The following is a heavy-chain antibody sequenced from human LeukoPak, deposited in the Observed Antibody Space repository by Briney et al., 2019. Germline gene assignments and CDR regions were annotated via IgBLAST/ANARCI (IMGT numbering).Heavy chain of an antibody. J-gene: IGHJ4*02. CDR3: AKVRSGSANWALRIFDN. CDR1: GFTFSSYS. V-gene: IGHV3-23*01. Sequence: GGSLGLSCAASGFTFSSYSMNWVRQSPARGLEWVASISPGGGTTYYADYVKGRFTISRDNSNNTLYVQMNSLRAEDTAVYYCAKVRSGSANWALRIFDNWGQGTLVTVSS. D-gene: IGHD1-1*01. CDR2: ISPGGGTT.